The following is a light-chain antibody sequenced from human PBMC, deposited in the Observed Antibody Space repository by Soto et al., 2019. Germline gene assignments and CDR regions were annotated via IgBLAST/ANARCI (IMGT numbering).Light chain of an antibody. J-gene: IGKJ4*01. Sequence: EILLTQSPGTLSLSPGDRATLSCRASQSLTNTFLAWYQQIPGQTPRLLIYGASTRATGIPDRFSGSGSGTDFTLTISRLEPEDFAVYFCQQYVTLPLSFGGGTKVEIK. CDR1: QSLTNTF. V-gene: IGKV3-20*01. CDR3: QQYVTLPLS. CDR2: GAS.